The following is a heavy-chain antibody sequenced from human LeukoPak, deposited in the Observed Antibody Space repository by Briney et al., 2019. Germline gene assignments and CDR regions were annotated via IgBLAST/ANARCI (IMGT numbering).Heavy chain of an antibody. Sequence: SETLSLTCTVSGGSISSHYWSWIRQPPGKGLEWIGYIYYSGSTNYNPSLKSRVTIPVDTSKNQFSLRLSSVTAADTAVYYCARGETPINWFDPWGQGTLVTVSS. V-gene: IGHV4-59*11. CDR3: ARGETPINWFDP. CDR1: GGSISSHY. CDR2: IYYSGST. J-gene: IGHJ5*02.